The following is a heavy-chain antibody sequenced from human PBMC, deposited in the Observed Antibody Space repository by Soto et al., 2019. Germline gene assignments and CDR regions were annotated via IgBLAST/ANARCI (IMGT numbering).Heavy chain of an antibody. V-gene: IGHV3-33*01. CDR3: ARDDAFENKNGFDV. J-gene: IGHJ3*01. Sequence: CLRLSGSPAGCTLSRYDFHWDRHAQSRALEWLAVIVSDGNRKSYADSVEGRFTISRDNSKDTLYLQLNSLRAEATAVYYCARDDAFENKNGFDVWGQGTMVTVSS. D-gene: IGHD3-9*01. CDR2: IVSDGNRK. CDR1: GCTLSRYD.